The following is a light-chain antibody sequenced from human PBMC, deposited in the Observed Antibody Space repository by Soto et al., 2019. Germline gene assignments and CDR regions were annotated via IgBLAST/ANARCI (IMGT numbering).Light chain of an antibody. CDR2: GVS. Sequence: TVMTQSPATLSVSPGDTATLSCRSSQNVHINLAWYQQKPGQAPTLLIYGVSARAPGVPARFSGTGSGTEFTLTIRNLQSEDFGIYYCQQYETWPRNFGQGTK. V-gene: IGKV3-15*01. CDR3: QQYETWPRN. J-gene: IGKJ2*01. CDR1: QNVHIN.